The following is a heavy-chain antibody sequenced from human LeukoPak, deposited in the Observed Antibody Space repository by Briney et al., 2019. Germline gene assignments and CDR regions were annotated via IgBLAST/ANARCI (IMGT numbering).Heavy chain of an antibody. CDR1: GYTFTSYG. CDR3: AGVVPGYGGNPFDY. Sequence: ASVKVSCKASGYTFTSYGISWVRQAPGQGLEWMGWISAYNGNTNYAQKLQGRVTMTTDTSTSTVYMELSSLRSEDTAVYYCAGVVPGYGGNPFDYWGQGTLVTVSS. CDR2: ISAYNGNT. D-gene: IGHD4-23*01. V-gene: IGHV1-18*01. J-gene: IGHJ4*02.